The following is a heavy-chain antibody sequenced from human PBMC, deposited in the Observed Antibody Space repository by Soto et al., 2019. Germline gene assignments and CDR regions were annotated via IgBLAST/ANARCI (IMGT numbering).Heavy chain of an antibody. Sequence: GASVKVSCKASGYTFTSYDINWVRQATGQGLEWMGWMNPNSGNTGYAQKFQGRVTMTRNTSISTAYMELSSLRSEDTAVYYCARGGYDFWSGYYMTPNWFDPWGQGTLVTVSS. CDR3: ARGGYDFWSGYYMTPNWFDP. CDR1: GYTFTSYD. J-gene: IGHJ5*02. CDR2: MNPNSGNT. V-gene: IGHV1-8*01. D-gene: IGHD3-3*01.